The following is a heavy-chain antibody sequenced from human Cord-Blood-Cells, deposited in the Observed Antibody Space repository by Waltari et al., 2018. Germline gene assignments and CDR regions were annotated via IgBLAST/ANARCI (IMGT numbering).Heavy chain of an antibody. J-gene: IGHJ4*02. CDR1: GFTFSSYG. D-gene: IGHD7-27*01. Sequence: QVQLVESGGGVVQPGRSLRLSCAASGFTFSSYGMHWVRQAPGKGVGWVAVIWYDGSNKYYADSVKGRFTISRDNSKNTLYLQMNSLRAEDTAVYYCARVSGGPVDYWGQGTLVTVSS. CDR3: ARVSGGPVDY. CDR2: IWYDGSNK. V-gene: IGHV3-33*01.